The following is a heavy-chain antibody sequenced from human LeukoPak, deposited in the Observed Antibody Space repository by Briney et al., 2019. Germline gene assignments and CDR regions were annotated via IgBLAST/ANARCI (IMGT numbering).Heavy chain of an antibody. CDR3: AKTSNGYYGYFDY. D-gene: IGHD3-22*01. CDR1: GFTFDDYA. CDR2: ISWGGGST. Sequence: GGSLRLSCEASGFTFDDYAMHWVRQAPGKGLEWVSLISWGGGSTYYADSVKGRFTISRDNSKNSLYLQMNSLRAEDTALYYCAKTSNGYYGYFDYWGQGTLVTVSS. V-gene: IGHV3-43D*03. J-gene: IGHJ4*02.